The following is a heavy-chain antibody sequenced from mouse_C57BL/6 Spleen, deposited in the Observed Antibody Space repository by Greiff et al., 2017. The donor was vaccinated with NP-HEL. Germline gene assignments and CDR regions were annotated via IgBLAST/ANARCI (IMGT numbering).Heavy chain of an antibody. Sequence: QVQLKHSGPELVKPGASVKISCKASGYAFSSSWMNWVKQRPGKGLEWIGRIYPGDGDTNYNGKFKGKATLTADRSSSTAYMQLSSLTSEDSAVYFCAGGYDHFDYWGQGTTLTVSS. D-gene: IGHD2-2*01. V-gene: IGHV1-82*01. J-gene: IGHJ2*01. CDR3: AGGYDHFDY. CDR2: IYPGDGDT. CDR1: GYAFSSSW.